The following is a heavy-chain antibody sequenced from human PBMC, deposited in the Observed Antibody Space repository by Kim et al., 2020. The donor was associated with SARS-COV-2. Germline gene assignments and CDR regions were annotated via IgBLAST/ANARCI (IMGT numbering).Heavy chain of an antibody. J-gene: IGHJ4*02. D-gene: IGHD6-19*01. V-gene: IGHV5-51*01. CDR2: IYPGDSDT. CDR1: GYSFTSYW. CDR3: ARHGVRGWYSSRPDY. Sequence: GESLKISCKGSGYSFTSYWIGWVRQMPGKGLEWMGIIYPGDSDTIYSPSFQGQVTISADKSISTAYLQWSSLKASDTAMYYCARHGVRGWYSSRPDYWGQGTLVTVSS.